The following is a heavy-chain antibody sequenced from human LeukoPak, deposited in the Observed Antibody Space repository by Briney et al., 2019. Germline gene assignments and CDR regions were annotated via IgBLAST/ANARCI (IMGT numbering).Heavy chain of an antibody. CDR3: AREGFASSWLYYYYYMDV. V-gene: IGHV3-30*04. CDR2: ISYDGSNK. D-gene: IGHD6-13*01. J-gene: IGHJ6*03. CDR1: GFTFSSYA. Sequence: GGSLRLSCAASGFTFSSYAMHWVRQAPGKGLEWVAVISYDGSNKYYADSVRGRFTISRDNSKNGLYLQMNSLRPDDTAIYYCAREGFASSWLYYYYYMDVWGKGTTVTVSS.